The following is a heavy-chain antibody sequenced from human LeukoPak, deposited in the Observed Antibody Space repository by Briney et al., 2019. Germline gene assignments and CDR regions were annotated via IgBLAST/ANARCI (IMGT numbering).Heavy chain of an antibody. V-gene: IGHV3-66*01. Sequence: SGGSLRLSCAASGFTVSSNYMSWVRQAPGKGLEWVSVIYSGGSTYYADSVKGRFTISRDNSKNTLYLQMNSLRAEDTAVYYCARDWKAGGYYGSGSYGAFDIWGQGTMVTVSS. CDR1: GFTVSSNY. CDR3: ARDWKAGGYYGSGSYGAFDI. D-gene: IGHD3-10*01. J-gene: IGHJ3*02. CDR2: IYSGGST.